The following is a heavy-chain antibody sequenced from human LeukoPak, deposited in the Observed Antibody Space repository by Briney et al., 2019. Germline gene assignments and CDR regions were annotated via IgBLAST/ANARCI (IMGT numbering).Heavy chain of an antibody. CDR1: GGTFSSYA. CDR2: IIPIFGTA. CDR3: ASRTTVTTYYYYYGMDV. D-gene: IGHD4-17*01. V-gene: IGHV1-69*06. Sequence: GSSVKVSCKASGGTFSSYAISWVRQAPGQGLERMGGIIPIFGTANYAQKFRGRVTITADRSTSTAYMELSSLRSEDTAVYYCASRTTVTTYYYYYGMDVWGKGTTVTVSS. J-gene: IGHJ6*04.